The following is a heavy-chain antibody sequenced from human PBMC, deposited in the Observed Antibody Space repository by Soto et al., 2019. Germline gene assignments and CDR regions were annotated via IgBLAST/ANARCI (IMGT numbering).Heavy chain of an antibody. V-gene: IGHV4-31*03. CDR1: GGSISSGGYY. CDR2: IYYSGCT. D-gene: IGHD3-16*01. J-gene: IGHJ5*02. Sequence: QVQLQESGPGLVKPSQTLSLTCTVSGGSISSGGYYWSWIRQHPGKGLEWIGYIYYSGCTYYNPSLRSRVTISVDTSKNQFSLKLSSVTAADTAVYDCARGGGFDWFDPWGQGTLVTVSS. CDR3: ARGGGFDWFDP.